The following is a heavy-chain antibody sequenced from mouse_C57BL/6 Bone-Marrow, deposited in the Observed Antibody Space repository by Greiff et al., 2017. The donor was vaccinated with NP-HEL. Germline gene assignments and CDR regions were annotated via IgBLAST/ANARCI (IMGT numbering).Heavy chain of an antibody. D-gene: IGHD3-2*02. CDR1: GYTFTSYW. CDR2: INPNNGGT. J-gene: IGHJ2*01. V-gene: IGHV1-53*01. Sequence: QVQLQQSGTELVKPGASVKLSCKASGYTFTSYWMRWLKQRPGQGLEWIGNINPNNGGTNDNEKFKTKATLTVDKSSSTAYMQLSSLTSEDSAVYYCARDSGYAFDYWGQGTTLTVSS. CDR3: ARDSGYAFDY.